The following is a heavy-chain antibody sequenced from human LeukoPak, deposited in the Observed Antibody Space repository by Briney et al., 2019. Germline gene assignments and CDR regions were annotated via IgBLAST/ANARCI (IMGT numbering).Heavy chain of an antibody. D-gene: IGHD3-9*01. J-gene: IGHJ4*02. Sequence: GGTLRLSCVASGFTFSNYAMSWVRQAPGKGLEWVSAITGSGTSTYYADSLKGRFTISRDNSKNTVFLQMNSLRHEDTAIYYCVIWGDYDVLTGYYVPDYWGQGTLVTVSS. V-gene: IGHV3-23*01. CDR2: ITGSGTST. CDR1: GFTFSNYA. CDR3: VIWGDYDVLTGYYVPDY.